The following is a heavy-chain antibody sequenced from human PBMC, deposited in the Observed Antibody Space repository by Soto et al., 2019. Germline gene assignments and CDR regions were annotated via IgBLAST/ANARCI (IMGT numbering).Heavy chain of an antibody. CDR3: AGVGGDRSDPVC. CDR1: GFTFSSSG. J-gene: IGHJ4*02. CDR2: ISPSGNTI. V-gene: IGHV3-48*01. Sequence: GGSLRLSCVGSGFTFSSSGMSWVRQPPGRGLEWISYISPSGNTIYYADSVKGRFTVSRDNARNSLYLQMNSLRAEDTALFYCAGVGGDRSDPVCWGRGTLVTVSS. D-gene: IGHD3-16*01.